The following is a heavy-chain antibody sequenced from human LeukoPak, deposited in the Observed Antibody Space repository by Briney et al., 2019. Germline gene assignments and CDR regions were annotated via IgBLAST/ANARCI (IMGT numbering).Heavy chain of an antibody. J-gene: IGHJ4*02. Sequence: SETLSLTCTVSGGSISDSIYYWGWIRQPPGKGLEWIGSIYYSGTTYYNPSLESRVAISVDTSNNQVSLKLSSVTAADTAVYYCARERQHDYGDYWGQGTLVTVSS. CDR3: ARERQHDYGDY. CDR1: GGSISDSIYY. V-gene: IGHV4-39*07. CDR2: IYYSGTT.